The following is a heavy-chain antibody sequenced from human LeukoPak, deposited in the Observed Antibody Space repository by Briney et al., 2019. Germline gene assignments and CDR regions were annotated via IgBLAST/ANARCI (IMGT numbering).Heavy chain of an antibody. D-gene: IGHD3-22*01. J-gene: IGHJ5*02. Sequence: GGSLRLSCAASGFIFRSYWMTWVRQAPGKGLEWVANIKEDGGEKYYVDSVKGRFTISRDNVKNSLDLQMNSLRVEDTAVYYCARAPSDNYDRSGYHLDTWGQGILVTVSS. V-gene: IGHV3-7*01. CDR1: GFIFRSYW. CDR3: ARAPSDNYDRSGYHLDT. CDR2: IKEDGGEK.